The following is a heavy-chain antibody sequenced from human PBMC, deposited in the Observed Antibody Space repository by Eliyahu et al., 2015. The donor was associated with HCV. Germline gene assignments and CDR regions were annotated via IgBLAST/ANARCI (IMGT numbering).Heavy chain of an antibody. J-gene: IGHJ6*02. CDR2: IIPLFRSA. D-gene: IGHD4-11*01. Sequence: QVQLVQSGAEMKKPGSSVKVSCKSSGDTFSNHAISWLRQAPGRGLEWLGGIIPLFRSANYARKFQDRVTITADESTTTAYMEMTGLTSEDTAMYYCAREGPDYDYTKGQLNGLDVWGQGTTVIVAS. CDR3: AREGPDYDYTKGQLNGLDV. CDR1: GDTFSNHA. V-gene: IGHV1-69*01.